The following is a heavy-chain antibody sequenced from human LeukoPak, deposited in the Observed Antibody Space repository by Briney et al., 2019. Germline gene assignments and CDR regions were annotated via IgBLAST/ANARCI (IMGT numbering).Heavy chain of an antibody. CDR1: GFTFSSYS. CDR3: AKDGEMGSYPNDAFDI. J-gene: IGHJ3*02. V-gene: IGHV3-21*04. D-gene: IGHD1-26*01. CDR2: ISSGSSYI. Sequence: SGGSLRLSCATSGFTFSSYSMNWVRQAPGKGLEWVSSISSGSSYIYYADSVKGRFTISRDNSKNTLYLQMNSLRAEDTAVYYCAKDGEMGSYPNDAFDIWGQGTMVTVSS.